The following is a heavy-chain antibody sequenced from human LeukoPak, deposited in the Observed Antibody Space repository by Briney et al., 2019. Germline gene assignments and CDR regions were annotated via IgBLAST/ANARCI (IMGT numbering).Heavy chain of an antibody. CDR1: GGTFSSYA. Sequence: GSSVKVSCKASGGTFSSYAISWVRQAPGQGLEWMGRIIPILGIANYAQKFQGRVTITADKSTSTAYMELSSLRSEDTAVYYCASTPKGRYDSSGYDDYWGQGTLVTVSS. CDR3: ASTPKGRYDSSGYDDY. D-gene: IGHD3-22*01. J-gene: IGHJ4*02. V-gene: IGHV1-69*04. CDR2: IIPILGIA.